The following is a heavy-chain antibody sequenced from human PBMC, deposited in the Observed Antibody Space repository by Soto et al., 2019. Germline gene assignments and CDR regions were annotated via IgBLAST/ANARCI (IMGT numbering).Heavy chain of an antibody. D-gene: IGHD4-17*01. CDR2: ISSNGGST. Sequence: EVQLVESGGGLVQPGGSLRLSCAASGFTFSSYAMHWVRQAPGKGLAYVSAISSNGGSTYYANSVKGRFTISRDNSKNTLYLQMGSLRGEDMAVYYCAKTTVTTPYYYGMDVWGQGTTVTVSS. V-gene: IGHV3-64*01. J-gene: IGHJ6*02. CDR3: AKTTVTTPYYYGMDV. CDR1: GFTFSSYA.